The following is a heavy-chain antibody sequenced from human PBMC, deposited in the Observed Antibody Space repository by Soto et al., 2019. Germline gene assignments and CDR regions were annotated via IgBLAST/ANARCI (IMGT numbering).Heavy chain of an antibody. V-gene: IGHV4-4*02. J-gene: IGHJ3*02. Sequence: PSETLSLTCAVSCGSISSSNWWSWVRQPPGKGLEWIGEIYHSGSTNYNPCLSSRVTISVDKPKNQFSLKLSSVTAAHTAVYYCARDRRERITILGVVTSDAFDIWGQGTMVTVS. CDR2: IYHSGST. CDR3: ARDRRERITILGVVTSDAFDI. CDR1: CGSISSSNW. D-gene: IGHD3-3*01.